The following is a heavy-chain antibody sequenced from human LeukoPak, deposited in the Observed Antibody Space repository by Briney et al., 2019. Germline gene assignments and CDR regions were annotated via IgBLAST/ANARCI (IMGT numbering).Heavy chain of an antibody. CDR3: ARQPSAYSPYNWFDP. CDR1: GGSISSYNYY. CDR2: IYYSGST. J-gene: IGHJ5*02. V-gene: IGHV4-39*01. Sequence: PSETLSLTCTVSGGSISSYNYYWGWIRQPPGKGLEWIGTIYYSGSTYSNPSLESRVTISVDTSKNLFSLKLSSVTAADTAVYYCARQPSAYSPYNWFDPWGQGTLVTVSS. D-gene: IGHD6-13*01.